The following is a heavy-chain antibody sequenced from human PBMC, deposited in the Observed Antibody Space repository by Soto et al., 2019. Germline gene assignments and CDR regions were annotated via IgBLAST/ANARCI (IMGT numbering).Heavy chain of an antibody. J-gene: IGHJ4*02. CDR3: ARETHFIDY. CDR1: GFTFSSYE. CDR2: ISSTGTSM. Sequence: VQLVESGGDLVQPGGSLRLSCAASGFTFSSYEMNWVRQAPGKGLEWVSYISSTGTSMDYEDSVKGRFTISRDNAKNSLFLQLNSLRDEDTAVYYCARETHFIDYWGQGTLVSVSA. V-gene: IGHV3-48*03.